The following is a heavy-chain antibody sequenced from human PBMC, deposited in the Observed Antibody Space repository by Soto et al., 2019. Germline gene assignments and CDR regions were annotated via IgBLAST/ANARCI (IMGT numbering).Heavy chain of an antibody. Sequence: EVQLVESGGGLVQPGGSLRLSCAASGFTVTSNYMSWVRQAPGKGLEWVSVIYSGGSTYYADSVKGRFTISRHNSKNTLYLQMNSLRAEDTAVYYCVRGEYSGYDLFHYFDYWGQGTLVTVSS. J-gene: IGHJ4*02. D-gene: IGHD5-12*01. CDR2: IYSGGST. CDR3: VRGEYSGYDLFHYFDY. CDR1: GFTVTSNY. V-gene: IGHV3-53*04.